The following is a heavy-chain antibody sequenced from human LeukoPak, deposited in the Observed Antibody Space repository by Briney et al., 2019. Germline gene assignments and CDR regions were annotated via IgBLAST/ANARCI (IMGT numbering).Heavy chain of an antibody. Sequence: SGGSLKLSCAASGFTFSGSAMHWVRQASGKGLEWVGRIRSEANSYATAYAASVKGRFTISRDDSNNTAYLQMNSLKTEDTAVYYCTSHYDSANYYNKYWGQGTLVTVSS. CDR3: TSHYDSANYYNKY. CDR1: GFTFSGSA. V-gene: IGHV3-73*01. CDR2: IRSEANSYAT. J-gene: IGHJ4*02. D-gene: IGHD3-10*01.